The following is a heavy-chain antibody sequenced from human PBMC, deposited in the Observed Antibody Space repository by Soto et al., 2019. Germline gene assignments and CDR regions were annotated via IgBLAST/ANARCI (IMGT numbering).Heavy chain of an antibody. CDR3: ASKSVAGYYYYGMDV. V-gene: IGHV1-46*03. CDR2: INPSGGST. J-gene: IGHJ6*02. CDR1: GYTITSYY. D-gene: IGHD6-19*01. Sequence: ASVKVSCKASGYTITSYYMHWVRQAPEQGLEWMGIINPSGGSTSYAQKFQGRVTMTRDTSTSTVYMELSSLRSEDTAVYYCASKSVAGYYYYGMDVWGQGTTVTVSS.